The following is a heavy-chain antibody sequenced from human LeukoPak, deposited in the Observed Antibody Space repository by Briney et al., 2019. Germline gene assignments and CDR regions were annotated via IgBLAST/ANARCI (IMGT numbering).Heavy chain of an antibody. CDR1: GFTVSSNY. J-gene: IGHJ6*02. Sequence: GGSLRLSCAASGFTVSSNYMSWVRQAPGKGLGWVSVIYSGGSTYYADSVKGRFTISRDNSKNTLYLQMNSLRAEDTAVYYCARESFDWLSQSYYYGMDVWGQGTTVTVSS. V-gene: IGHV3-53*01. CDR3: ARESFDWLSQSYYYGMDV. CDR2: IYSGGST. D-gene: IGHD3-9*01.